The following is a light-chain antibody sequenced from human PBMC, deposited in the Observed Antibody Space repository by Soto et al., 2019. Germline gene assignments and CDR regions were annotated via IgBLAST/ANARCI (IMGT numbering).Light chain of an antibody. Sequence: DFVMTQSLDSLAVSLGERATINCKSSQSVLSTSNNKHYLAWFQQKPGQPPKLVIYWASVRASGVPDRFSGSGSGTDFTLTISSLQAEDVAVYYCQQYHSDPITFGQGTRLEI. CDR3: QQYHSDPIT. CDR2: WAS. CDR1: QSVLSTSNNKHY. J-gene: IGKJ5*01. V-gene: IGKV4-1*01.